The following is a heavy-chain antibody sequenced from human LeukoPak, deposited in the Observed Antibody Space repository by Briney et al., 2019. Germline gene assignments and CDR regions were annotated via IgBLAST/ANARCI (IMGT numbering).Heavy chain of an antibody. CDR3: AREYSSSSSSWFDP. V-gene: IGHV3-30-3*01. Sequence: PGGSLRLSCAASGFTFSSYAMHWVRQAPGKGLEWVAVISYDGSNKYYAGSVKGRFTISRDNSKNTLYLQMNSLRAEDTAVYYCAREYSSSSSSWFDPWGQGTLVTVSS. J-gene: IGHJ5*02. CDR2: ISYDGSNK. CDR1: GFTFSSYA. D-gene: IGHD6-6*01.